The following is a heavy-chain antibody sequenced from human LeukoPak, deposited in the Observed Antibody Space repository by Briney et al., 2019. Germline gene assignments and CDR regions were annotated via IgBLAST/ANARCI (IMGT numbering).Heavy chain of an antibody. D-gene: IGHD2-2*02. CDR2: MNPNSGNT. Sequence: GVSVRVSCKASGYTFTSYDINWVRQATGQGLEWMGWMNPNSGNTGYAQKFQGRVTMTRNTSISTAYMELSSLRSEDTAVYYCARRCSSTSCYMDAPNMDVWGKGTTVTVSS. CDR1: GYTFTSYD. V-gene: IGHV1-8*01. J-gene: IGHJ6*03. CDR3: ARRCSSTSCYMDAPNMDV.